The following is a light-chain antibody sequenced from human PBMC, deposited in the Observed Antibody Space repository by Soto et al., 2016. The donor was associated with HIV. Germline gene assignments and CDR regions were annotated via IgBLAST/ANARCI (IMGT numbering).Light chain of an antibody. CDR3: GTWDTSLSAGI. CDR2: DDN. Sequence: QPILTQPPSVSAAPGQGVTISCSGSNSNIGNNYVSWYQQLPGTAPKLLIYDDNKRPSAIPDRFSGSKSGTSATLDISGLQTGDEADYYCGTWDTSLSAGIFGGGTKLTVL. V-gene: IGLV1-51*01. CDR1: NSNIGNNY. J-gene: IGLJ2*01.